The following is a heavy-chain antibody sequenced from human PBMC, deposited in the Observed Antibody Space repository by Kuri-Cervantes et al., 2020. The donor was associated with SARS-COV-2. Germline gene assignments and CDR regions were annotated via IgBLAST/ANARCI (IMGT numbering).Heavy chain of an antibody. V-gene: IGHV3-21*01. CDR3: AKTKGVDTAMDCIDY. CDR1: GLTFSHAW. Sequence: GESLKISCAASGLTFSHAWMTWVRQAPGKGLEWVSSISSSSSYIYYADSVKGRFTISRDNAKNSLYLQMNSLRAEDTAAYYCAKTKGVDTAMDCIDYWGQGTLVTVSS. D-gene: IGHD5-18*01. CDR2: ISSSSSYI. J-gene: IGHJ4*02.